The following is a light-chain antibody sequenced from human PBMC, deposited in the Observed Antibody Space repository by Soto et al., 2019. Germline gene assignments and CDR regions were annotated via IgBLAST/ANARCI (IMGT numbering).Light chain of an antibody. Sequence: QCALTQPDSVSGSPGQSGTISCTGTSSDIATYNYVSWYQQHPGKAPKLMIYYVTKRPSVVSNRFSGSRSGNTASLTSSGLQAEYEADYYCSSYTTSSPLVVFGGGTKLTLL. V-gene: IGLV2-14*01. CDR1: SSDIATYNY. CDR3: SSYTTSSPLVV. CDR2: YVT. J-gene: IGLJ2*01.